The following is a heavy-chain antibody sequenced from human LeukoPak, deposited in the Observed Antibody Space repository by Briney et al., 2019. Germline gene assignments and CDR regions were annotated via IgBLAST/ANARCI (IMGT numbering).Heavy chain of an antibody. CDR1: GYSISNGYY. D-gene: IGHD5-12*01. Sequence: SETLSLTCTVSGYSISNGYYWGWIRQPPGKGLEWIGNIYHSGSTYYNPSLKSRVTISVDTSKNQFSLKLSSVTAADTAVYYCAKHRGSSGADARPAEYWGQGTLVTVSS. J-gene: IGHJ4*02. CDR2: IYHSGST. V-gene: IGHV4-38-2*02. CDR3: AKHRGSSGADARPAEY.